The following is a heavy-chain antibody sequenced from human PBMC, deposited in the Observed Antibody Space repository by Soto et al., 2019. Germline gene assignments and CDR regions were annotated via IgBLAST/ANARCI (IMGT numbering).Heavy chain of an antibody. Sequence: GGSLRLSCAASGFTFSSYAMHWVRQAPGKGLEWVAVISYDGSNKYYADSVKGRFTISRDNSKNTLYLQMNSLRAEDTAVYYCARDFSSSWYGGYWGQGTLVTVSS. V-gene: IGHV3-30-3*01. CDR3: ARDFSSSWYGGY. J-gene: IGHJ4*02. CDR1: GFTFSSYA. CDR2: ISYDGSNK. D-gene: IGHD6-13*01.